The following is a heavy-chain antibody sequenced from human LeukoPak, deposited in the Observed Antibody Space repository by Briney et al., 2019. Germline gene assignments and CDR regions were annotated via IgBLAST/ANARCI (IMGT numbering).Heavy chain of an antibody. CDR3: ARDQAFVYCSGGTCYDDY. J-gene: IGHJ4*02. Sequence: ASVKVSCKASGYTFTGYYMHWVRQAAGQGLEWMGWINPNSGDTHYAQKFQGRVTMTRDTSINTAYMELSRLRSDDTAVYYCARDQAFVYCSGGTCYDDYWGQGSLVTVSS. CDR2: INPNSGDT. D-gene: IGHD2-15*01. CDR1: GYTFTGYY. V-gene: IGHV1-2*02.